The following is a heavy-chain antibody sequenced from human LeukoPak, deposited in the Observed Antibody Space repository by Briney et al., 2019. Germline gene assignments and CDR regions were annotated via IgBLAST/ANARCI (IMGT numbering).Heavy chain of an antibody. CDR3: ARETVDTGMVYY. CDR1: VGSISSGDYY. J-gene: IGHJ4*02. Sequence: SQTLSLTCTVSVGSISSGDYYWSWIRQPPGKGLEWIGYIYYSGSTYYNPSRKSRFTISLDTSKNQFSLTLSSVTAADMAVYYCARETVDTGMVYYWGQGTLVTVSS. CDR2: IYYSGST. D-gene: IGHD5-18*01. V-gene: IGHV4-30-4*08.